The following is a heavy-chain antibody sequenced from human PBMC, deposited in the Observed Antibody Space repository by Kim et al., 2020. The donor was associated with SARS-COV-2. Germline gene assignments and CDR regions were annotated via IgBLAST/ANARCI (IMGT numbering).Heavy chain of an antibody. CDR1: GYTFTSYG. V-gene: IGHV1-18*04. D-gene: IGHD3-10*01. Sequence: ASVKVSCKASGYTFTSYGISWVRQAPGQGLEWMGWISAYNGNTNYAQKLQGRVTMTTDTSTSTAYMELRSLRSDDTAVYYCARDRGVLWFGELLYWENYYYYGMDVWGQGTTVTVSS. J-gene: IGHJ6*02. CDR3: ARDRGVLWFGELLYWENYYYYGMDV. CDR2: ISAYNGNT.